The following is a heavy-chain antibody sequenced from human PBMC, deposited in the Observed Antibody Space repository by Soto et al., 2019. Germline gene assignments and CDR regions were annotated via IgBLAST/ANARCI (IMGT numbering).Heavy chain of an antibody. V-gene: IGHV3-11*01. CDR1: GFSFSDSY. D-gene: IGHD1-1*01. Sequence: PGGSLRLSCAASGFSFSDSYMSWIRQAPGKGLEWISYISGSGGVIYYADSVRGRFTISRDNAKNSLYLQMSSLRAEDTAVYYCARMFSRYDPLYYFDYWRQGTLVTVSS. CDR2: ISGSGGVI. J-gene: IGHJ4*02. CDR3: ARMFSRYDPLYYFDY.